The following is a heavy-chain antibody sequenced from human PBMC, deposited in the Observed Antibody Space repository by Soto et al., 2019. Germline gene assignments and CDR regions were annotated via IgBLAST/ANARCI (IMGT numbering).Heavy chain of an antibody. CDR3: ARDQLELRYFDY. D-gene: IGHD1-7*01. V-gene: IGHV1-46*01. J-gene: IGHJ4*02. CDR2: INPSGGST. CDR1: GYTFTSYY. Sequence: GASVKVSCKASGYTFTSYYMHWVRQAPGQGLEWMGIINPSGGSTSYAQKLQGRVTMTRDTSTSTVYMELSSLRSEDTAVYYCARDQLELRYFDYWGQGNLVTVSS.